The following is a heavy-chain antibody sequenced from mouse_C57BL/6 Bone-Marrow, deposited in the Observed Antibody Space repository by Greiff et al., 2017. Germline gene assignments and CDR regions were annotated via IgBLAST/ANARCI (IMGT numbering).Heavy chain of an antibody. D-gene: IGHD3-1*01. Sequence: HVQLQQPGAELVKPGASVKLSCKASGYTFTSYWMQWVKQRPGQGLEWIGEIVPSDSHTNYNQKFKGKATLTVDTSSSTAYMQLSSLTSEDSAVYYCAREGLRGFAYWGQGTLVTVSA. V-gene: IGHV1-50*01. J-gene: IGHJ3*01. CDR2: IVPSDSHT. CDR1: GYTFTSYW. CDR3: AREGLRGFAY.